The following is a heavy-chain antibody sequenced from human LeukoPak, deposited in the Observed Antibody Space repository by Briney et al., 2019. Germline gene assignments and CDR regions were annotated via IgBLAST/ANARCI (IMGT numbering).Heavy chain of an antibody. CDR3: AREYYDILTGYENYYYYGMDV. CDR2: INPNSGGT. J-gene: IGHJ6*02. CDR1: GYTFTGYY. D-gene: IGHD3-9*01. V-gene: IGHV1-2*02. Sequence: ASVKVSCKASGYTFTGYYMHWVRQAPGQGLEWMGWINPNSGGTNYAQKLQGRVTMTRDTSISTAYMELSRLRSDDTAVYYCAREYYDILTGYENYYYYGMDVWGQGTTVTVSS.